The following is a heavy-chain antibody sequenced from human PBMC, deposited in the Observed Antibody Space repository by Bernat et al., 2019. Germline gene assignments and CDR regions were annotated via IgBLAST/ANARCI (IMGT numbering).Heavy chain of an antibody. CDR1: GFTFSSYS. V-gene: IGHV3-23*04. CDR3: ANVELAGDGRRFSCYYIDF. D-gene: IGHD2-15*01. CDR2: ISYGGGST. J-gene: IGHJ6*02. Sequence: EVQLVESGGDLVQPGGSLRLSCAASGFTFSSYSMNWVRQAPGKGLEWVSAISYGGGSTDYADSVKGRFTISRDNSKNTLYLQMSSLRAEDTAVYYFANVELAGDGRRFSCYYIDFWGQGTTVTVSS.